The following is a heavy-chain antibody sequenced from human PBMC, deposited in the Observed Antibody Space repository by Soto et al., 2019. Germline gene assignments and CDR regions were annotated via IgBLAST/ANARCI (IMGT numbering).Heavy chain of an antibody. Sequence: TLSLTCSLSRGSVSCNSVSLNWVRPAPSTGLERLGRTYYRSKWYNDYAVSVKSRITINPDTSKNQVSLQLNSVTPEDTAVYYCARAEHSSSGKYGMDVWGQGTTVTVSS. V-gene: IGHV6-1*01. CDR1: RGSVSCNSVS. CDR3: ARAEHSSSGKYGMDV. CDR2: TYYRSKWYN. J-gene: IGHJ6*02. D-gene: IGHD6-13*01.